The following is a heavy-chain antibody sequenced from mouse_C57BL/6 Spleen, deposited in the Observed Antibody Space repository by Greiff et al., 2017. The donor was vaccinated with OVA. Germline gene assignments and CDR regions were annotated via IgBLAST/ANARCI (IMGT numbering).Heavy chain of an antibody. CDR1: GYTFTSYW. J-gene: IGHJ2*01. D-gene: IGHD2-4*01. CDR3: ARSEDYGYFDY. Sequence: QVQLQQPGAELVRPGTSVKLSCKASGYTFTSYWMHWVKQRPGQGLEWIGVIDPSDSYTNYNQKFKGKATLTVDTSSSTAYMQLSSLTSEDSAVYYCARSEDYGYFDYWGQGTTLTVSS. CDR2: IDPSDSYT. V-gene: IGHV1-59*01.